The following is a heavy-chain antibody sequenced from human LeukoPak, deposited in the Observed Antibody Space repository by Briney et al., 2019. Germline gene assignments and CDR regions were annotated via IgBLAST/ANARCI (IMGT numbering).Heavy chain of an antibody. CDR3: ARKRRFGNYYYYGMDV. CDR2: IWFDGNNK. V-gene: IGHV3-33*01. J-gene: IGHJ6*02. D-gene: IGHD3-3*01. CDR1: GFTFSNYG. Sequence: GGSLRLSCAASGFTFSNYGMHWVRQTPGKGLEWVAVIWFDGNNKFYADSVKGRFTISRDNSNNTLFLQMSGLRVEDTAVYYCARKRRFGNYYYYGMDVWGQGTTVTVSS.